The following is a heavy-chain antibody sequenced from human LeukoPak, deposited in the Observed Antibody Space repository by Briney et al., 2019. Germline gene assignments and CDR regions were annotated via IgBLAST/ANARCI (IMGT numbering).Heavy chain of an antibody. CDR2: IYSGGST. CDR1: GFSVSNNY. D-gene: IGHD2-15*01. Sequence: SGGSLRLSCAASGFSVSNNYMSWVRQAPGKGLEWVSVIYSGGSTFYADSVKGRFTISRDNSKNTLYLQMNSLRAEDTAVYYCASDRYSPEYFQHWGQGTLVTVSS. J-gene: IGHJ1*01. CDR3: ASDRYSPEYFQH. V-gene: IGHV3-66*01.